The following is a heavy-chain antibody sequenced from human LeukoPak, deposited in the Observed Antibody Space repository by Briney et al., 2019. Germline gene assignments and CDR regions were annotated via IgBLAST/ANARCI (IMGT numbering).Heavy chain of an antibody. Sequence: PGRSLRLSCAASGFTFRSYAMHWVRQAPGKGLEWVAVISYDGSNKYSGDSVKGRFTISRDNSKNTLYLQMDSLRAEDTAIYYCAKAVTSDYHSLYYNYYMDVWGKGTTVTVSS. CDR3: AKAVTSDYHSLYYNYYMDV. CDR2: ISYDGSNK. CDR1: GFTFRSYA. D-gene: IGHD3-10*01. J-gene: IGHJ6*03. V-gene: IGHV3-30*18.